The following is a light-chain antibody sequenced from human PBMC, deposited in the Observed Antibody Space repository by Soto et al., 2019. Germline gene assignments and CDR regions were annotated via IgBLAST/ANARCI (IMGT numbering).Light chain of an antibody. CDR2: GAS. CDR1: QSVNSH. Sequence: ETVMTQSPATLSVSQGERATLSCRASQSVNSHLAWYQQKPGQAPRLLIYGASYRATGIPARFSGSVSGTDFTLTISSLQSEDFAVYYGQQYDNWPPFTFGPGTKVDIK. V-gene: IGKV3-15*01. CDR3: QQYDNWPPFT. J-gene: IGKJ3*01.